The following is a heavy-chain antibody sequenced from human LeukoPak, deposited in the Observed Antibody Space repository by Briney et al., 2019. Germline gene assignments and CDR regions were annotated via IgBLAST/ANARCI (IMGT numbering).Heavy chain of an antibody. Sequence: PGGSLRLSCAASGFTFSSYAMHWVRQAPGKGLEYVSAISSNGGSTYYANSVKGRFTISRDNSKNTLYLQMGSLRAEDMAVYYCARGTTVVWKPPFDPWGQGTLVTVSS. D-gene: IGHD4-23*01. CDR1: GFTFSSYA. CDR2: ISSNGGST. J-gene: IGHJ5*02. V-gene: IGHV3-64*01. CDR3: ARGTTVVWKPPFDP.